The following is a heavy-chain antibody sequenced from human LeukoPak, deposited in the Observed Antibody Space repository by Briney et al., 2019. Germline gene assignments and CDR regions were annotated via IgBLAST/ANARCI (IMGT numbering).Heavy chain of an antibody. J-gene: IGHJ4*02. CDR2: IYSDNT. D-gene: IGHD4/OR15-4a*01. CDR3: ARRAGAYSHPYDY. V-gene: IGHV3-53*01. Sequence: GGSLRLSCATSGFTFNNYAMNWVRQAPGEGLEWVSFIYSDNTHYSDSVKGRFTISRDNSKNTLYLQMNSLRAEDTAVYYCARRAGAYSHPYDYWGQGTLVTVSS. CDR1: GFTFNNYA.